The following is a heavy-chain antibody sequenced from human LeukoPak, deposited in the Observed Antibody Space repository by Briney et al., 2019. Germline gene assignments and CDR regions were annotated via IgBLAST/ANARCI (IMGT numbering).Heavy chain of an antibody. CDR1: AFIFSNFG. V-gene: IGHV3-7*01. Sequence: GVSQTLSCAAWAFIFSNFGVRGVRQAPGEGVVCGAYINQDGSEIYYVDFAKGRFTISRENAKKSLYLQINSVRADDTAVYYCTRDQGSMIVVRTTNWYFDLWGRGTLVTVSS. J-gene: IGHJ2*01. CDR2: INQDGSEI. CDR3: TRDQGSMIVVRTTNWYFDL. D-gene: IGHD3-22*01.